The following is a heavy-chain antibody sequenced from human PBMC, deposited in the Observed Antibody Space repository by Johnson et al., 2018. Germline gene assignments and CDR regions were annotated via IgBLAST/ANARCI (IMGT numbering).Heavy chain of an antibody. CDR1: GFTFRSYG. V-gene: IGHV3-30*18. D-gene: IGHD3-10*01. J-gene: IGHJ6*02. CDR3: AKRIFWGSGSSDGMDV. Sequence: QVQLVQSGGGVVQPGRSLRLTCAASGFTFRSYGVHWVRQTPGKGLEWVAGRFTISRDNSKNTLYLQMNSLRAEDTDGYYCAKRIFWGSGSSDGMDVWGQGTTVTVSS.